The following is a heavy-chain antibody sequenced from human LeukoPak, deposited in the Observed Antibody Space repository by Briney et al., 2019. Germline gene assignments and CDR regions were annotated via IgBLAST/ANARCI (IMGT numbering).Heavy chain of an antibody. CDR2: IKQDGSEK. D-gene: IGHD4-23*01. CDR1: GFTFSSYW. Sequence: GGSLRLSCAASGFTFSSYWMSWVRQAPGKGLEWVANIKQDGSEKYYVDSVKGRFTISRDNAKNSLYLQMNSLRAEDTAVYYCARDSPPVTTVVKTRGDYYYGMDVWGQGTTVTVSS. CDR3: ARDSPPVTTVVKTRGDYYYGMDV. V-gene: IGHV3-7*01. J-gene: IGHJ6*02.